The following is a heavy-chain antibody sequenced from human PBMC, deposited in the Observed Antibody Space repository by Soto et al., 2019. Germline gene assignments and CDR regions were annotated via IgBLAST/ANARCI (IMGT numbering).Heavy chain of an antibody. CDR1: GFSFRDYW. CDR2: IKQDGSEK. CDR3: ARGKVVRRAGTSYFNTDV. D-gene: IGHD3-10*02. J-gene: IGHJ6*03. Sequence: GGSLRLSCAASGFSFRDYWVTWVRQAPGKGLDWVANIKQDGSEKYYLDSLKGRFTISRDNAKNSVYLLMNSLRAEDTAVYYCARGKVVRRAGTSYFNTDVFRKATPVTV. V-gene: IGHV3-7*01.